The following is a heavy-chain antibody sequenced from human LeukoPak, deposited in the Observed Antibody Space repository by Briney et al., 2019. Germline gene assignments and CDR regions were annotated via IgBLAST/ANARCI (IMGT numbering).Heavy chain of an antibody. V-gene: IGHV3-30-3*01. CDR1: GFTFSSYA. Sequence: GGSLRLSCAGSGFTFSSYAMHWVRQAPGKGLEWVSVISYDGSNKYYADSVKGRFTISRDNSKNTLYLQMNSLRAEDTAVYYCARDGGGYSGYAMGGFDYWSQGTLVTVSS. J-gene: IGHJ4*02. CDR3: ARDGGGYSGYAMGGFDY. D-gene: IGHD5-12*01. CDR2: ISYDGSNK.